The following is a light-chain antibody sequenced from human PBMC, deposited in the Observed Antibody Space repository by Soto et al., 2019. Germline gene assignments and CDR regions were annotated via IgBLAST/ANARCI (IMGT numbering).Light chain of an antibody. CDR1: QSISSY. V-gene: IGKV1-39*01. CDR3: QQSYSTPLT. Sequence: DIQMTQSPSSLSASVGDRVTITCRASQSISSYLNWYQQKPGKAPKLLIYASSSLQSGVPSRFSGSGSGTDFTLTISSLQPEDVATYYCQQSYSTPLTCGGGTKGAIK. J-gene: IGKJ4*01. CDR2: ASS.